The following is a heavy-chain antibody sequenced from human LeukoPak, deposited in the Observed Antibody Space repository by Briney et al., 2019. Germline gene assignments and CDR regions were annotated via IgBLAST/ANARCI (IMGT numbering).Heavy chain of an antibody. CDR1: GGSISSYY. CDR3: ARGHDFWSGYYPSFDY. CDR2: IYYSGST. J-gene: IGHJ4*02. D-gene: IGHD3-3*01. Sequence: PSETLSLTCTVSGGSISSYYWSWIRQPPGKGLEWIGYIYYSGSTNYNPSLKSRVTISVDTSKNQFSLKLSSVTAADTAVYYCARGHDFWSGYYPSFDYWGQGTLVTVSS. V-gene: IGHV4-59*01.